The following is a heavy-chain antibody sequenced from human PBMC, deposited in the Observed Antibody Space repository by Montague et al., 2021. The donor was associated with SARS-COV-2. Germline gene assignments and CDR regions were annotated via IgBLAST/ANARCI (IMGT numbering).Heavy chain of an antibody. Sequence: SLRLSCAASGFTFSSYWMSWVRQAPGKGLEWVSGVSGSANEIYYADSVRGRFTISRDNSKNTLYLQMESLRGEDTAKYYCAKETLERHFAYDIWGQGTMVTVSS. J-gene: IGHJ3*02. CDR1: GFTFSSYW. CDR3: AKETLERHFAYDI. V-gene: IGHV3-23*01. CDR2: VSGSANEI. D-gene: IGHD1-1*01.